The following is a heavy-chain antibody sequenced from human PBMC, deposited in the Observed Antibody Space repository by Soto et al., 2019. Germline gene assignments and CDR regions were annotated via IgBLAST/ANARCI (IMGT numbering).Heavy chain of an antibody. D-gene: IGHD3-22*01. CDR3: ASSETEFYYDSSGSGMDV. V-gene: IGHV4-39*01. Sequence: PSETLSLTCTVSGGSISSSSYYWGWIRQPPGKGLEWIGSIYYSGSTYYNPSLKSRVTISVDTSKNQFSLKLSSVTAADTAVYYCASSETEFYYDSSGSGMDVWGQGTTVTV. CDR2: IYYSGST. CDR1: GGSISSSSYY. J-gene: IGHJ6*02.